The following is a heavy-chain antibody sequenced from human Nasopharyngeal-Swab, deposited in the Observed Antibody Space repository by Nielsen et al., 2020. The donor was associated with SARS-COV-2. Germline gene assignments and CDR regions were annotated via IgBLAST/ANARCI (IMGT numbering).Heavy chain of an antibody. CDR2: IYYSGST. J-gene: IGHJ5*02. D-gene: IGHD3-9*01. V-gene: IGHV4-39*07. CDR1: GGSISSSSYY. Sequence: SETLSLTCTVSGGSISSSSYYWGWIRQPPGKGLEWIGSIYYSGSTYYNPSLKSRVTISVDTSKNQFSLKLSSVTAADTAVYYCARDPVYYDILTGCYGSASWFDPWGQGTLVTVSS. CDR3: ARDPVYYDILTGCYGSASWFDP.